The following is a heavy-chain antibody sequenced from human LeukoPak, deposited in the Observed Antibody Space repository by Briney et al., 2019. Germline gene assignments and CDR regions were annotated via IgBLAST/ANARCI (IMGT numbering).Heavy chain of an antibody. CDR2: IQSDGTNK. Sequence: GGSLRLSCAASGFIFSSYGMHWVRQAPGKGLKWVAFIQSDGTNKYYTDSVKGRFTVSRDNSKNTLYLQMDSLRPEDTAVYYCAKDASSVWYFSYFDFWGQGTLVTVSS. D-gene: IGHD6-19*01. CDR3: AKDASSVWYFSYFDF. V-gene: IGHV3-30*02. J-gene: IGHJ4*02. CDR1: GFIFSSYG.